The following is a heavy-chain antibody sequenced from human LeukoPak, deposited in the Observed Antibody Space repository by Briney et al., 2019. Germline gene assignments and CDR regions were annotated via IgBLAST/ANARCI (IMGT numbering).Heavy chain of an antibody. CDR2: MYYNRST. CDR3: ARGGGYFLIDAFDI. CDR1: GGSISSYY. Sequence: SETLSLTCTVSGGSISSYYWSWIRQPPGKGLEWIGYMYYNRSTNYNPSLKSRVTISVDTSKNQFSLKLSSVTAADTAVYYCARGGGYFLIDAFDIWGLGTMVTVSS. J-gene: IGHJ3*02. V-gene: IGHV4-59*01. D-gene: IGHD3-22*01.